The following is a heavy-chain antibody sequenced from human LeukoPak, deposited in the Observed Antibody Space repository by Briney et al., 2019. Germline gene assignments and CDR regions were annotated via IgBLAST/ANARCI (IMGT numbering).Heavy chain of an antibody. CDR2: IYYSGST. D-gene: IGHD3-10*01. CDR3: ARGSYYAFDI. CDR1: GGSISSSSYS. J-gene: IGHJ3*02. V-gene: IGHV4-39*01. Sequence: SESLSLTCTVSGGSISSSSYSWGWIRQPPGKGLEWIGSIYYSGSTYYNPSLKSRVTISVDTSKNQFSLKLSSVTAADTAVYYCARGSYYAFDIWGQGTMVTVSS.